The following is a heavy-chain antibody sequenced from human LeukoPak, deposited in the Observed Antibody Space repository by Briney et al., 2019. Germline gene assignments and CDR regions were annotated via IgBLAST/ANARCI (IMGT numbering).Heavy chain of an antibody. J-gene: IGHJ5*02. CDR2: ISSSCSTI. V-gene: IGHV3-11*04. D-gene: IGHD2-2*01. CDR1: GFTFSDYY. CDR3: ASRGYCSSTSCQPDP. Sequence: GGSLRLSCAASGFTFSDYYMSWIRQAPGKGLEWVSYISSSCSTIYYADSVKGRFTISRDNDKNSLYLQMNSLRAEDTAVYYCASRGYCSSTSCQPDPWGQGTLVTVSS.